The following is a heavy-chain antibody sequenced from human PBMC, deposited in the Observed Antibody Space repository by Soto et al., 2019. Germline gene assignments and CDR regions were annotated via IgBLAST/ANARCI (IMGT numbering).Heavy chain of an antibody. CDR2: INSDGSST. J-gene: IGHJ5*02. CDR1: GLTFSSYW. V-gene: IGHV3-74*01. Sequence: GGSLRLSCAASGLTFSSYWMHWVRQAPGKGLVWVSRINSDGSSTSDADFVKGRFTISRDNFKNTLYLQMNSLRAEDTAGYYCARGPFGDYDTFWFDPWGQGTLVTVYS. D-gene: IGHD4-17*01. CDR3: ARGPFGDYDTFWFDP.